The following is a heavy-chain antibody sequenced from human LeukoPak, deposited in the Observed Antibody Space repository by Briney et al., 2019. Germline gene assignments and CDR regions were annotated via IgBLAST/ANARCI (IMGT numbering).Heavy chain of an antibody. Sequence: PSETLSLTCIVSGGSISSYYWSWIRQPPGKGLEWIGYIYYSGSTNYNPSLKSRVTISVDTSKNQFSLKLSSVTAADTAVYYCARLWFGELFYFDYWGQGTLVTVSS. D-gene: IGHD3-10*01. J-gene: IGHJ4*02. V-gene: IGHV4-59*01. CDR2: IYYSGST. CDR1: GGSISSYY. CDR3: ARLWFGELFYFDY.